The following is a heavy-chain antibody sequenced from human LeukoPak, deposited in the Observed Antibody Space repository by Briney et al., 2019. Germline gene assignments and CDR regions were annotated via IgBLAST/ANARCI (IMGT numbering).Heavy chain of an antibody. D-gene: IGHD2-2*01. CDR2: IYYSGST. CDR3: ARDPLDIVVVPVYYMDV. J-gene: IGHJ6*03. V-gene: IGHV4-31*03. CDR1: GGSISSGGYY. Sequence: SETLSLTCTVSGGSISSGGYYWSWIRQHPGKGLEWIGYIYYSGSTYYNPSLKSRVTISVDTSKNQFSLKLSSVTAADTAVYYCARDPLDIVVVPVYYMDVWGKGTTVTVPS.